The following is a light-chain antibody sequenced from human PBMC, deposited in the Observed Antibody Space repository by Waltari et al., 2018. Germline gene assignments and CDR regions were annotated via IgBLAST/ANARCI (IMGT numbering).Light chain of an antibody. CDR3: QQGNDFPLT. CDR2: GAS. J-gene: IGKJ4*01. V-gene: IGKV3-15*01. CDR1: QSISSN. Sequence: EIVMTQSPATLFVSPGESATLSCRASQSISSNLAWYQQKPGQAPRLLMYGASTRATAIPARFSGSGSGTEFALTISSLQPEDFSTYYCQQGNDFPLTFGGGTKVEMK.